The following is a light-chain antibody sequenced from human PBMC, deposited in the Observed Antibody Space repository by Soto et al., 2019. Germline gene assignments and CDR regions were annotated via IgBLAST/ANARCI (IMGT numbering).Light chain of an antibody. CDR1: QSIGSW. J-gene: IGKJ1*01. Sequence: DIQMTQSPSTLSASVGDRVTITCLAIQSIGSWVAWYQQKPGKAPKVLISKASTLESGVPARFSGSGSGTEFTLTISSLQPDDVETYYCQLYNSYLWRFGQGTKVDIK. CDR2: KAS. CDR3: QLYNSYLWR. V-gene: IGKV1-5*03.